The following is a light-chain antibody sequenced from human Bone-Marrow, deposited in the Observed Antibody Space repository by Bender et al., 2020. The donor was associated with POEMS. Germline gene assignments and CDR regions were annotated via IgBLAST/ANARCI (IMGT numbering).Light chain of an antibody. Sequence: QSALTQPPSASGSPGQSVTISCAGTSSDVGGYNYVSWYQQHPGKAPKVMIYEVSKRPSGVPDRFSGSKSGNTASLTVTGLQAEDEADYYCVAWDDTLNGWVFGGGTKLTVL. CDR1: SSDVGGYNY. CDR2: EVS. V-gene: IGLV2-8*01. J-gene: IGLJ2*01. CDR3: VAWDDTLNGWV.